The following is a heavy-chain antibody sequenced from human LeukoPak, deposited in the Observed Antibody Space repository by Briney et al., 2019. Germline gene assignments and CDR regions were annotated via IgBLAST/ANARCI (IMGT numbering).Heavy chain of an antibody. V-gene: IGHV1-69*13. Sequence: GASVKVSCKASGGTFSSYAISWVRQAPGQGLEWMGGIIPIFGTANYAQKFQGRVTITADESTSTAYMELSSLRSEDTAVYYCARGPYYDFWSGYFDYWGQGTLVTVSS. D-gene: IGHD3-3*01. CDR3: ARGPYYDFWSGYFDY. CDR1: GGTFSSYA. CDR2: IIPIFGTA. J-gene: IGHJ4*02.